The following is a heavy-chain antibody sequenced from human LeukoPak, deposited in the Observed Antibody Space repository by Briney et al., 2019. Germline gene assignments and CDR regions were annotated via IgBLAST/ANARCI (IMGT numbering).Heavy chain of an antibody. J-gene: IGHJ4*02. CDR1: GFTFSLHW. CDR2: IKQDGSEK. D-gene: IGHD6-25*01. V-gene: IGHV3-7*01. CDR3: ARDRLGGGFDY. Sequence: GGSLRLSCAASGFTFSLHWMTWVRQAPGKGLEWVANIKQDGSEKYYLDSLKGRFTISRDNAKNSLYLQMNSLRVEDTAVYYCARDRLGGGFDYWGQGTLVTVSS.